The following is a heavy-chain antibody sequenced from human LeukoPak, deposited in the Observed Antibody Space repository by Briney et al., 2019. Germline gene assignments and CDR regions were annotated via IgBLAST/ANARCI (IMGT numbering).Heavy chain of an antibody. D-gene: IGHD1-7*01. J-gene: IGHJ4*02. V-gene: IGHV4-59*01. CDR1: GGSISGYY. Sequence: SETLSLTCTVSGGSISGYYWSWIRQRPGKGLEWIGYIFYSGSTNSNPSLKSRLTISVDTSKNQFSLKLNSVTAADTAVYYCARGARGNYVVFDYWGQGTLVTVSS. CDR2: IFYSGST. CDR3: ARGARGNYVVFDY.